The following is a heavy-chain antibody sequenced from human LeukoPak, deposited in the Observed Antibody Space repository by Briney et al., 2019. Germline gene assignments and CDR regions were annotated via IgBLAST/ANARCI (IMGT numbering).Heavy chain of an antibody. CDR1: GFTFSSYA. J-gene: IGHJ4*02. CDR3: AKVGRASWAPYYFDY. CDR2: ISGNSGST. V-gene: IGHV3-23*01. D-gene: IGHD2-2*01. Sequence: GGSLRLSCAASGFTFSSYAMSWVRQAPGKGLEWVSSISGNSGSTYYADSVKGRFTISRDNSKNTVYLQMNNLRAEDTAVYYCAKVGRASWAPYYFDYWGQGTLVTVSS.